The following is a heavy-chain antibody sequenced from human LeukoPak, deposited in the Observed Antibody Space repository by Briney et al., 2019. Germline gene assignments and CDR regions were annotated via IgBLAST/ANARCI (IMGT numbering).Heavy chain of an antibody. V-gene: IGHV3-23*01. J-gene: IGHJ4*02. D-gene: IGHD1-26*01. Sequence: GGSLRLSCAASGFTFSSYAMSWVRQAPGKGLEWVSAISGSGGSTYYADSVKGRFTISRDNSKNTLYLQMNSLRAEDTAVYYCAKLIQIVGASDDDYWGQGTLVTVSS. CDR1: GFTFSSYA. CDR3: AKLIQIVGASDDDY. CDR2: ISGSGGST.